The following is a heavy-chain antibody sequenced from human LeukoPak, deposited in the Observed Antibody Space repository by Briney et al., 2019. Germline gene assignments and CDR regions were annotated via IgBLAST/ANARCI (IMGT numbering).Heavy chain of an antibody. Sequence: SETLSLTCAVYGGSFSGYYWSWIRQPPGKGLEWIGEINHSGSTNYNPSLKSRVTISVDTSKNQFSLKLSSVTAADTAVYYCASGWGSSWVDYWGQGTLVTVSS. CDR3: ASGWGSSWVDY. D-gene: IGHD6-13*01. V-gene: IGHV4-34*01. J-gene: IGHJ4*02. CDR1: GGSFSGYY. CDR2: INHSGST.